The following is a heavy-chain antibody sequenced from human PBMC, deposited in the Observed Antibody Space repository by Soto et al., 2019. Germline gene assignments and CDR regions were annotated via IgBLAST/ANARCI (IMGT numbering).Heavy chain of an antibody. CDR2: ISAYNGNT. Sequence: ASVKVSCKASGYTFTSYGISWVRQAPGQGLEWMGWISAYNGNTNYAQKLQGRVTMTTDTSTSTAYMELRSLRSDDTAVYYCARDEDSSGRSTYYYYGMDVWGQGTTVTVSS. J-gene: IGHJ6*02. CDR3: ARDEDSSGRSTYYYYGMDV. CDR1: GYTFTSYG. D-gene: IGHD6-19*01. V-gene: IGHV1-18*04.